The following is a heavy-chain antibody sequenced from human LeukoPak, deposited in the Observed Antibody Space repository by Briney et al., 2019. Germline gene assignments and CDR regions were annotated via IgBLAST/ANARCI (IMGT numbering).Heavy chain of an antibody. Sequence: GGSLRLSCAASGFTFSDYYMSWIRQAPGKGLEWVSYISSSSSYTNYADSVKGRFTISKDNAKNSLYLQMNSLRAEDTAVYYCARGQIAVAGTPRRPPDYWSQGTLVTVSS. D-gene: IGHD6-19*01. V-gene: IGHV3-11*06. CDR1: GFTFSDYY. CDR3: ARGQIAVAGTPRRPPDY. CDR2: ISSSSSYT. J-gene: IGHJ4*02.